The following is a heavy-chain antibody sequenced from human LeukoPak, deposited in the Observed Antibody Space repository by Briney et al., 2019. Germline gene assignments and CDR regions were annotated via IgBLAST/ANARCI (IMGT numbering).Heavy chain of an antibody. CDR3: ARDPLNYYDSSGYYYAWFDP. CDR1: GYTFTSYG. Sequence: ASVKVSCKASGYTFTSYGTSWVRQAPGQGLEWMGWISAYNGNTNYAQKLQGRVTMTTDTSTSTAYMELRSLRSDDTAVYYCARDPLNYYDSSGYYYAWFDPWGQGTLVTVSS. V-gene: IGHV1-18*01. CDR2: ISAYNGNT. J-gene: IGHJ5*02. D-gene: IGHD3-22*01.